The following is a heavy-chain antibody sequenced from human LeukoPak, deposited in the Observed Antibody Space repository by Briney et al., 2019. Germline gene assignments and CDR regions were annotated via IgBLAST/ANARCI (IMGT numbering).Heavy chain of an antibody. V-gene: IGHV4-39*01. CDR1: GGSVSSTSYH. D-gene: IGHD1-26*01. CDR2: IYYSGTT. J-gene: IGHJ5*02. CDR3: ARREGQFDP. Sequence: SETLSLTCTDSGGSVSSTSYHWAWIRQPPGKGLEWIGNIYYSGTTYYNPSLKSRVTISVDTSKNQFSLKLSSVTAADTAVYYCARREGQFDPWGQGTLVTVSS.